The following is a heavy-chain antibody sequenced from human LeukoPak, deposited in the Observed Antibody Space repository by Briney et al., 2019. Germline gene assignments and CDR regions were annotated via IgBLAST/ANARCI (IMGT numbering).Heavy chain of an antibody. J-gene: IGHJ5*02. V-gene: IGHV1-2*02. D-gene: IGHD3-10*01. CDR2: INPNSGGT. Sequence: ASVKVSCKASGYTFTGYYMHWVRQAPGQGLEWMGWINPNSGGTNYAQKFQGRVTMTSDTSTSTVYMELSSLKSEDTAVYYCARDFMKGRRQTYANWFDPWGQGTQVTVFS. CDR1: GYTFTGYY. CDR3: ARDFMKGRRQTYANWFDP.